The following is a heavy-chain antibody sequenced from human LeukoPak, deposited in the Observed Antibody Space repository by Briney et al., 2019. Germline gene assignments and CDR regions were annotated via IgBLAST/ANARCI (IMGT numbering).Heavy chain of an antibody. J-gene: IGHJ4*02. CDR3: ARDSGSGSYYNVLDY. D-gene: IGHD3-10*01. CDR1: GITFEDYA. CDR2: ICWGSGSI. Sequence: GGSLRPSCAASGITFEDYAMHWVRKAPGKGLEWGSGICWGSGSIGYAASVKGRFTISRDNAKNTLYLQMNSLRAEDTALYYCARDSGSGSYYNVLDYWGQGTLVTVSS. V-gene: IGHV3-9*01.